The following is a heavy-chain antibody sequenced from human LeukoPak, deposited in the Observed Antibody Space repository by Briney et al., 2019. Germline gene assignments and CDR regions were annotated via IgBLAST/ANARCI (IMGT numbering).Heavy chain of an antibody. CDR1: GGTFSSYA. CDR2: IIPIFGTA. Sequence: ASVKVSCKASGGTFSSYAISWVRQAPGQGPEWMGGIIPIFGTANYAQKLQGRVTMTTDTSTSTAYMELRSLRSDDTAVYYCARPSFHCSSTSCYTGYGMDVWGQGTTVTVSS. J-gene: IGHJ6*02. V-gene: IGHV1-69*05. CDR3: ARPSFHCSSTSCYTGYGMDV. D-gene: IGHD2-2*02.